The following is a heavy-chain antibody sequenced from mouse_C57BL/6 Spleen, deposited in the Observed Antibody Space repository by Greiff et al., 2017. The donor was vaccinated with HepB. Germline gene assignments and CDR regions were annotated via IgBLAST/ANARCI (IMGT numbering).Heavy chain of an antibody. D-gene: IGHD1-1*01. CDR2: ISDSGST. CDR3: DRNTVVALYAMDY. V-gene: IGHV3-8*01. J-gene: IGHJ4*01. CDR1: GYTITSYY. Sequence: VQLQQSGPGLAKPSQTLSLTCSVTGYTITSYYWNWIRKSPGNKLEYMGYISDSGSTYYNPSLKSRISITRDTSKNQYYLQLNSVTTADTATYYYDRNTVVALYAMDYWGQGTSLTVSS.